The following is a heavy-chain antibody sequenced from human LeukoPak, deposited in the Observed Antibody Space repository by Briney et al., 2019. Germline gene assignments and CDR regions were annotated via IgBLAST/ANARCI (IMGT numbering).Heavy chain of an antibody. V-gene: IGHV3-21*01. D-gene: IGHD5-18*01. Sequence: GGSLRLSCAASGFTFSSYSMNWVRQAPGKGLEWVSSISSSNSYIYYADSVKGRFTISRDNAKNSLYLQMNSLRAEDTAVYYCAREWIQLWFDAFDIWGQGTMVTVSS. CDR3: AREWIQLWFDAFDI. CDR2: ISSSNSYI. J-gene: IGHJ3*02. CDR1: GFTFSSYS.